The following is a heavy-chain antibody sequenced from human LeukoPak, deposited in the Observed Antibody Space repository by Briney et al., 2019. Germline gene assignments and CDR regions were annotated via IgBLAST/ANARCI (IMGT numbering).Heavy chain of an antibody. J-gene: IGHJ4*02. CDR1: GFTFSSYA. Sequence: PGGSLRLSCAASGFTFSSYAMSWVRQAPGKGLEWVSGISGNGGGTYYADSVKGRLTISRDSSKQTLHLQMNSLRAEDTAVYFCAKDRGGAVAGNKVGFDYWGQGTLVTVSS. D-gene: IGHD6-19*01. V-gene: IGHV3-23*01. CDR2: ISGNGGGT. CDR3: AKDRGGAVAGNKVGFDY.